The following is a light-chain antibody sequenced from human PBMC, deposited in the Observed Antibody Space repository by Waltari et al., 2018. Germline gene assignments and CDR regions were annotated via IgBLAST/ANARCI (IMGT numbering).Light chain of an antibody. J-gene: IGKJ1*01. CDR3: QQRYSWPRT. CDR1: QNINTD. Sequence: EVVFTQPTDTLSLSPGERATLPCRARQNINTDLGWYQQRPGQAPRLLIFDASNRAAGIPVRFSGRGSGTDFTLIISTLEPEDSAVYYCQQRYSWPRTFGQGTKVEIK. CDR2: DAS. V-gene: IGKV3-11*01.